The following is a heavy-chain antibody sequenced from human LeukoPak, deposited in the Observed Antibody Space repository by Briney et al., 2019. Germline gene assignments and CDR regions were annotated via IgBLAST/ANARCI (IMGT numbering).Heavy chain of an antibody. J-gene: IGHJ6*02. Sequence: PSETLSLTCTVSGGSISSNHYYWGWIRQPPGKGLEWIGSIYYSGSTYYNPSLRSRVIMSVDTSKSQFSLRLSSATAADTAVYYCARGPIERPWYYDILTGYYRYYYGMDVWGQGTTVTVSS. V-gene: IGHV4-39*07. CDR1: GGSISSNHYY. CDR2: IYYSGST. CDR3: ARGPIERPWYYDILTGYYRYYYGMDV. D-gene: IGHD3-9*01.